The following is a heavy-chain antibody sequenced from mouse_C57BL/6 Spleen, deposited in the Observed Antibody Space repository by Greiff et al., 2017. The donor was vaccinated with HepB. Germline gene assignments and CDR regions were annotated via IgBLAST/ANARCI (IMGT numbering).Heavy chain of an antibody. V-gene: IGHV1-82*01. CDR1: GYAFSSSW. J-gene: IGHJ4*01. CDR3: LLYAMDY. CDR2: IYPGDGDT. D-gene: IGHD2-10*01. Sequence: VQRVESGPELVKPGASVKISCKASGYAFSSSWMNWVKQRPGKGLEWIGRIYPGDGDTNYNGKFKSKATLTADKSSSTAYMQLSSLTSEDSAVYFCLLYAMDYWGQGTSVTVSS.